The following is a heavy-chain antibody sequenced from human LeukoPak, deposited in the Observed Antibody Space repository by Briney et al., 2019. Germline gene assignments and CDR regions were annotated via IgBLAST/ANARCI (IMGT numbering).Heavy chain of an antibody. CDR3: VREAGYCAPVCVKTNWFDP. D-gene: IGHD2-15*01. J-gene: IGHJ5*02. V-gene: IGHV3-23*01. CDR1: GFPFSSHA. CDR2: ISNGKT. Sequence: GGSLRLSCAASGFPFSSHAMSWVRQPPGKGLEWVAAISNGKTYYADSVRGRFAISRDDSTNTVYLHINSLRDEDTALYHCVREAGYCAPVCVKTNWFDPWGQGTLVTVSS.